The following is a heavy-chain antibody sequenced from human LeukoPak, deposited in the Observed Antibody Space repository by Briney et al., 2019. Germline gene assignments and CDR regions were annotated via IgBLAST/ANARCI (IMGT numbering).Heavy chain of an antibody. Sequence: ASVKVSCKVSGYTLTELSVHWVRQAPGKGLEWMGGFDPEDGETIYAQKFQGRVTMTEDTSTDTAYMELSSLRSEDTAVYYCATDPSSLSGPGYWGQGTLVTVSS. CDR1: GYTLTELS. CDR3: ATDPSSLSGPGY. CDR2: FDPEDGET. D-gene: IGHD6-6*01. V-gene: IGHV1-24*01. J-gene: IGHJ4*02.